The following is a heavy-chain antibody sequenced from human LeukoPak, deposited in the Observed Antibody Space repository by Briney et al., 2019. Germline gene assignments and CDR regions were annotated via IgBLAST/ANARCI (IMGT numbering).Heavy chain of an antibody. V-gene: IGHV3-7*01. D-gene: IGHD1-26*01. CDR1: GFTFSNYW. Sequence: GGSLRLSCAASGFTFSNYWMSWVRQAPGKGLEWVANIKDDGSGKYYVDSLKGRFTISRDNAKNSLYLQMNSLRAEDTAVYYCANSGSGTDFDYWGQGTLVTVSS. CDR3: ANSGSGTDFDY. CDR2: IKDDGSGK. J-gene: IGHJ4*02.